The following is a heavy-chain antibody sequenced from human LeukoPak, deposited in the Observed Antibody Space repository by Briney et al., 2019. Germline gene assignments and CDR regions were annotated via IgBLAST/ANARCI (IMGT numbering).Heavy chain of an antibody. D-gene: IGHD3-10*01. CDR3: ARASMGGRDYHLDS. CDR2: IKTDGSHT. Sequence: GGSLRLSCAASGFTPSSYWMTWVRQAPGKGLEWVANIKTDGSHTYYVDSVKGRFTISRDNAKNLLFLQLGSLRADDTGVYYCARASMGGRDYHLDSWGQGTLVTVSS. CDR1: GFTPSSYW. V-gene: IGHV3-7*01. J-gene: IGHJ4*02.